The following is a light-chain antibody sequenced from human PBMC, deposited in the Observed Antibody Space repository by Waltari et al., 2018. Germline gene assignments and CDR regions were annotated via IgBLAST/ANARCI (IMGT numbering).Light chain of an antibody. V-gene: IGKV3-20*01. J-gene: IGKJ1*01. CDR3: QHYVRLPAT. CDR1: QSVRGS. CDR2: GAS. Sequence: EIVLTQSPGTLSLSPGERATLSCRASQSVRGSLAWYQQKAGQAPRLLIYGASSRATGIPDRCSGGGSVTDFSLTISRLEPEDFAVYYCQHYVRLPATFGQGTKVEI.